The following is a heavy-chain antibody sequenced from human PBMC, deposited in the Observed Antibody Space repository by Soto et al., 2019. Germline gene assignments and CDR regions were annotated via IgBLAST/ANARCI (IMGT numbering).Heavy chain of an antibody. CDR1: GGSISSGGYS. J-gene: IGHJ4*02. CDR2: IYHSGST. V-gene: IGHV4-30-2*01. Sequence: SETLSLTCAVSGGSISSGGYSWSWIRQPPGKGLEWIGYIYHSGSTYYNPSLKSRVTISVDRSKNQFSLKLSSVTAADTAVYYCARVEPYGGYVPFDYWGQGTLVTVYS. CDR3: ARVEPYGGYVPFDY. D-gene: IGHD5-12*01.